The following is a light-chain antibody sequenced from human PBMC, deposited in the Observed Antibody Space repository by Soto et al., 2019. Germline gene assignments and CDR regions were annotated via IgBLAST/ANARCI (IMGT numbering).Light chain of an antibody. Sequence: DIQMTQSPSTLSAFEGDRVTITCRASQSINSWLAWYQQKPGRAPKLLIYKASSLESGVPSRFSGSGSGTECTLTISSLQPDDFATYYCQQYNTYSRTFGQGTKVEIK. V-gene: IGKV1-5*03. CDR3: QQYNTYSRT. CDR2: KAS. J-gene: IGKJ1*01. CDR1: QSINSW.